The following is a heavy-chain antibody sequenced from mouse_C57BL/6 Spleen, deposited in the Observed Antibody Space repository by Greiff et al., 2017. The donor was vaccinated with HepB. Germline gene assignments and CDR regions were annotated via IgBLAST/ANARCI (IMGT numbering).Heavy chain of an antibody. CDR1: GFTFSDYY. J-gene: IGHJ1*03. CDR3: ARDQGGSSWGYFDV. D-gene: IGHD1-1*01. V-gene: IGHV5-16*01. Sequence: DVHLVESEGGLVQPGSSMKLSCTASGFTFSDYYMAWVRQVPEKGLEWVANINYDGSSTYYLDSLKSRFIISRDNAKNILYLQMSSLKSEDTATYYCARDQGGSSWGYFDVWGTGTTVTVSS. CDR2: INYDGSST.